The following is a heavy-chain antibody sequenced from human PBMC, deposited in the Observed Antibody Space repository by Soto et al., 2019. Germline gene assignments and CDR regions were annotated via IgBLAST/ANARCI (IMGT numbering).Heavy chain of an antibody. J-gene: IGHJ3*02. CDR2: IYHSGNT. Sequence: SETLSLTCTIYRSSIHSVGYSWSSIRQHPGKGLEWIGYIYHSGNTYYNPSLKSRVTMSVDTSKNQFSLNLSSVTAADTAVYYCARGTITLFGVAPLTAFDIWGQGTMVT. CDR3: ARGTITLFGVAPLTAFDI. CDR1: RSSIHSVGYS. V-gene: IGHV4-31*03. D-gene: IGHD3-3*01.